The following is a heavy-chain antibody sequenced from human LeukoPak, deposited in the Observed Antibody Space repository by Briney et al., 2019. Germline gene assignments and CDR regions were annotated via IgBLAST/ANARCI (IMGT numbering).Heavy chain of an antibody. J-gene: IGHJ6*03. CDR1: GFTFDDYG. V-gene: IGHV3-20*04. CDR3: ARGVLRFHYYYYMDV. CDR2: VNWNGGST. D-gene: IGHD3-3*01. Sequence: GGSLRLSCAASGFTFDDYGMNWVRHAPGKGLEWVSGVNWNGGSTGYADPVKGRFTISRDNAKKSLYLQMNSLRAEDTALYYCARGVLRFHYYYYMDVWGKGTTVTVSS.